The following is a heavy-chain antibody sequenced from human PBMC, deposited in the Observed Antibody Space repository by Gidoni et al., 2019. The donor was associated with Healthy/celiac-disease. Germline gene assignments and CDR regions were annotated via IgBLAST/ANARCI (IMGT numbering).Heavy chain of an antibody. CDR3: AKDLLDYDILTGYILDRYYYGMDV. J-gene: IGHJ6*02. Sequence: GLEWEEVISHDGSNKYYADSVKGRFTISRDNSKNTLYLQMNSLRAEDTAVYYCAKDLLDYDILTGYILDRYYYGMDVWGQGTTVTVSS. D-gene: IGHD3-9*01. CDR2: ISHDGSNK. V-gene: IGHV3-30*18.